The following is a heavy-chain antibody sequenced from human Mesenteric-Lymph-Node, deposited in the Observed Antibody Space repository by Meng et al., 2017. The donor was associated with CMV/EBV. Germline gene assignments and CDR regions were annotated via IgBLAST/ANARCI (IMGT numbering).Heavy chain of an antibody. CDR1: GGSISSSNW. J-gene: IGHJ4*02. Sequence: CAVPGGSISSSNWWSWVRQPPGKGLEWIGEIYHSGSTNYNPSLKSRVTISVDKSKNQFSLKLSSVTAADTAVYYCARDRFDSGWYDYWGQGTLVTVSS. V-gene: IGHV4-4*02. CDR3: ARDRFDSGWYDY. D-gene: IGHD6-19*01. CDR2: IYHSGST.